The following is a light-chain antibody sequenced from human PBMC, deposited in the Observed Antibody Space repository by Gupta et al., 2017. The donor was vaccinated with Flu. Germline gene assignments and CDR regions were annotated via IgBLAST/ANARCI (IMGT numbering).Light chain of an antibody. CDR2: DAA. CDR3: QQRYESWT. V-gene: IGKV3-11*01. J-gene: IGKJ1*01. CDR1: QYVRSD. Sequence: VLTQSPAPLSLSPGDRATLPCRASQYVRSDLAWYQQKPGQAPRLIIFDAANRAAGIPARCSGSGSGTLFTLTISGLEPEDFAVYYCQQRYESWTFGQGTTVEIK.